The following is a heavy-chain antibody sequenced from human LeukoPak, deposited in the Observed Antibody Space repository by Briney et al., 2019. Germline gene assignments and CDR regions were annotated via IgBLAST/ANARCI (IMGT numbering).Heavy chain of an antibody. J-gene: IGHJ3*02. CDR1: GFTFSSYE. Sequence: GGSLRLSCADSGFTFSSYEMYSVRQAPGKGLEWVSYISSSGSTIYYADSVKGRFTISRDNDTNSLYLQMNSLIAEDTAVYYFARYNAFDIWGQGTMVTVSS. CDR2: ISSSGSTI. D-gene: IGHD1-14*01. CDR3: ARYNAFDI. V-gene: IGHV3-48*03.